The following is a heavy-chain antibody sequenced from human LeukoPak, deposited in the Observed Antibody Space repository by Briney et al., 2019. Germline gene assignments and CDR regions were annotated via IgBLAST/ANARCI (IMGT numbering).Heavy chain of an antibody. CDR3: ARVGATNWAYYFDY. V-gene: IGHV3-48*03. D-gene: IGHD7-27*01. Sequence: AGGSLRLSCAASGFSFSGYEMNWVRQAPGKGLEWISYISTSVSITSYADSVKGRFTISRDNAKNSLFLQLSSLRDEDTALYYCARVGATNWAYYFDYWGQGTLVTVSS. CDR1: GFSFSGYE. J-gene: IGHJ4*02. CDR2: ISTSVSIT.